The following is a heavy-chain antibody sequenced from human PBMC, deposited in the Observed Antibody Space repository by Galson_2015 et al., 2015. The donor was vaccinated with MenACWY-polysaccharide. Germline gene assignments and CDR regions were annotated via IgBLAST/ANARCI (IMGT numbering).Heavy chain of an antibody. J-gene: IGHJ3*01. CDR1: GLKFRGSG. Sequence: SLRLSCAASGLKFRGSGMHWVRQAPGKGLEWVAVIQYDGSQKQYIDSVKGRFTISRDNSKNTLYLEMNSLRAEDTALYYCAREGSRFVVHAFDVGGQGTMDTVSS. V-gene: IGHV3-33*01. D-gene: IGHD3-10*01. CDR2: IQYDGSQK. CDR3: AREGSRFVVHAFDV.